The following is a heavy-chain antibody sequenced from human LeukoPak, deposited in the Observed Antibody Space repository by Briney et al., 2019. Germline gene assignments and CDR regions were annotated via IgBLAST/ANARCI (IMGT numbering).Heavy chain of an antibody. CDR1: GFTFTTYS. D-gene: IGHD1-26*01. CDR2: VSGGSGTI. Sequence: GGSLRLSCAASGFTFTTYSMNWVRQAPGKGLEWISYVSGGSGTIYYADSVKGRFTISRGNAKNSLYLQLNSLTAEDTAVYYCARVTVGATADYFDYWGQGTLVTVSS. CDR3: ARVTVGATADYFDY. J-gene: IGHJ4*02. V-gene: IGHV3-48*01.